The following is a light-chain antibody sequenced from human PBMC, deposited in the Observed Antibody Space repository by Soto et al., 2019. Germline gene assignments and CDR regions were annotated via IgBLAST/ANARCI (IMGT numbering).Light chain of an antibody. CDR3: QQYNSYSHVYT. CDR1: QNIGAW. CDR2: RAS. Sequence: DIQMTQSPSTLSASVGDRVTITCRASQNIGAWLAWYQQKPGQGPKLLIYRASNLESGVPSRFSGSGSVTQFTLAISGLQPDDFATYYCQQYNSYSHVYTFGQGTKVDIK. V-gene: IGKV1-5*03. J-gene: IGKJ2*01.